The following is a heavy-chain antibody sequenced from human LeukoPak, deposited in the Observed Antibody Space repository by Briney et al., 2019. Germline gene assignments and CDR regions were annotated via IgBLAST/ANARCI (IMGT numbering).Heavy chain of an antibody. CDR3: AKDRQWLARSTLGS. V-gene: IGHV3-30*18. CDR1: GFTFSSYG. Sequence: GGSLRLSCAASGFTFSSYGMHWVRQAPGKGLEWVAVISYDGSNKYYADSVKGRFTISRDNSKNTLYLQMNSLRAEDTAVYYCAKDRQWLARSTLGSWGQGTLVTVSS. D-gene: IGHD6-19*01. CDR2: ISYDGSNK. J-gene: IGHJ5*02.